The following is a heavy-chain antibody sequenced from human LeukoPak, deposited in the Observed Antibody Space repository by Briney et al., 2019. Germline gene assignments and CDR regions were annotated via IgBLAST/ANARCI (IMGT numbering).Heavy chain of an antibody. D-gene: IGHD2-21*01. Sequence: SVKVSCKASGGTFSSYAISWVRQAPGQGLEWMGGIIPIFGTANYAQKFQGRVTITADESTSTAYMELSSLRSEDTAVYYCARALGGDSPDAFDIWGQGTMVTVSS. CDR3: ARALGGDSPDAFDI. V-gene: IGHV1-69*01. CDR2: IIPIFGTA. J-gene: IGHJ3*02. CDR1: GGTFSSYA.